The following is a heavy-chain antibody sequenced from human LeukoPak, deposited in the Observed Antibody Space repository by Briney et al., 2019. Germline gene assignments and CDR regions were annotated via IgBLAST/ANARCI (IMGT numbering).Heavy chain of an antibody. CDR1: GFTFSSYS. CDR3: ARSGYSSGDYFDY. D-gene: IGHD6-19*01. J-gene: IGHJ4*02. Sequence: GGSLRLSCAASGFTFSSYSMNWVRQAPGKGLEWVSSISSSSSYIYYADSVKGRFTISRDNAKNSLYLQMNSLRAEDTAVYYCARSGYSSGDYFDYWGRGTLVTVSS. CDR2: ISSSSSYI. V-gene: IGHV3-21*01.